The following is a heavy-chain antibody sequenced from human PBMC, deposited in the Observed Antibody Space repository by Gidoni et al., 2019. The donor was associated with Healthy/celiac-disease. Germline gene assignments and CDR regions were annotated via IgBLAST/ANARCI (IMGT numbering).Heavy chain of an antibody. CDR3: ARRLDWYFDL. Sequence: QLQLQESGPGLVKPSETLSPTCTVSGGSISSSSYYWGWIRQPPGKGLEWIGSIYYSGSTYYNPSLKSRVTISVDTSKNQFSLKLSSVTAADTAVYYCARRLDWYFDLWGRGTLVTVSS. J-gene: IGHJ2*01. V-gene: IGHV4-39*01. CDR2: IYYSGST. CDR1: GGSISSSSYY.